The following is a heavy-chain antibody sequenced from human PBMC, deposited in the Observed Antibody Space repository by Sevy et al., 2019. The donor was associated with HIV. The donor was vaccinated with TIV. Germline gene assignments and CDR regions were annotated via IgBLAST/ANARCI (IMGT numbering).Heavy chain of an antibody. J-gene: IGHJ6*02. V-gene: IGHV3-7*01. CDR3: ARAMGV. Sequence: GESLKISCVGSGISISSHWMNWVRQSPGKGLEWVAKINQDGSEIYYVDSVKGRFTISRENAKNSGYLQMHSLRVEDSGVYYCARAMGVWGQGTTVTVSS. CDR2: INQDGSEI. CDR1: GISISSHW.